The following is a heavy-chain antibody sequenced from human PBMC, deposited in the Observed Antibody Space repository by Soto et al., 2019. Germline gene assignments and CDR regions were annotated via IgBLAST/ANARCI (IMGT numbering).Heavy chain of an antibody. V-gene: IGHV3-21*01. CDR3: ARANSTYYYDSSGYYTTYYFDY. CDR1: GFTFSSYS. CDR2: ISSSSSYI. D-gene: IGHD3-22*01. Sequence: PGGSLRLSCAASGFTFSSYSMNWVRQAPGKGLEWVSSISSSSSYIYYADSVKGRFTISRDNAKNSLYLQMNSLRAEDTAVYYCARANSTYYYDSSGYYTTYYFDYWGQGTLVTVSS. J-gene: IGHJ4*02.